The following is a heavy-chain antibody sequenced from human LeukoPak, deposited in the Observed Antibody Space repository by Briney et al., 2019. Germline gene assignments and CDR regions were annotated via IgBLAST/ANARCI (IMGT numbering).Heavy chain of an antibody. CDR2: IYYSGST. CDR3: ARAGGYYSYYYGMDV. D-gene: IGHD3-10*01. J-gene: IGHJ6*02. CDR1: GGSFSTYY. V-gene: IGHV4-59*01. Sequence: SETLSLTCTVSGGSFSTYYWSWIRQPPVKGLEWIGYIYYSGSTNYNPSLKSRVTISVDTSKNQFSLKLSSVTAADTAVYYCARAGGYYSYYYGMDVWGQGTTVTVSS.